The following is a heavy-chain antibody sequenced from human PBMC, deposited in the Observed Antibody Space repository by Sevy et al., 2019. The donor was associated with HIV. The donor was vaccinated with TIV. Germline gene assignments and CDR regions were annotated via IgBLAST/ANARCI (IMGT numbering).Heavy chain of an antibody. CDR2: IGRSGKNT. CDR3: AKEWTHLTYWFGEFDY. J-gene: IGHJ4*01. CDR1: GFTFSTYA. D-gene: IGHD3-10*01. Sequence: GGSLRLSCAASGFTFSTYAMSWVRQAPGKGLEWVSGIGRSGKNTYYAASVRGRFTVARDKSKNTVFLQLNRLRVEDTAIYYWAKEWTHLTYWFGEFDYWGHGTRVTVSS. V-gene: IGHV3-23*01.